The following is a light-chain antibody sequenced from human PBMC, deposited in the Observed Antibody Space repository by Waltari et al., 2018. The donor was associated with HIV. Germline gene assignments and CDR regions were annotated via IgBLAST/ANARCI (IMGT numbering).Light chain of an antibody. CDR1: QSVSSY. CDR2: DAS. V-gene: IGKV3-11*01. Sequence: EIVLTQSPVTLSLSAGERATLSCRASQSVSSYLAWYQQKPGQAPRLLIYDASHRTTGIPARCSGSGYGTEFTLTISSLEPEDSAIYYCQQRSNWPPVTFGGGTRVEIK. J-gene: IGKJ4*01. CDR3: QQRSNWPPVT.